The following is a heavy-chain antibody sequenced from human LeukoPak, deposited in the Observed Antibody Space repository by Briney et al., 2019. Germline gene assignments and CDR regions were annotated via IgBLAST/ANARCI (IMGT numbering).Heavy chain of an antibody. CDR2: ISSSSSYI. V-gene: IGHV3-21*01. J-gene: IGHJ4*02. CDR3: ARDPINIATAANGFDY. Sequence: GGSLRLSCAASGFTFSRYSINWVRQAPGKGLEWGSSISSSSSYIYYAEPVKGRFTVFRDNAKNSLYLQMNSLRVEDTAVYYCARDPINIATAANGFDYWGQGTLVTVSS. CDR1: GFTFSRYS. D-gene: IGHD6-13*01.